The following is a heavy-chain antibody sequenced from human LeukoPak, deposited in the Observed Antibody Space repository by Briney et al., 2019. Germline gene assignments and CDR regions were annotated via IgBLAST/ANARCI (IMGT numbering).Heavy chain of an antibody. D-gene: IGHD6-13*01. Sequence: ASVKVSCKASGYTFTSYGISWVRQAPGQGVEWMGWSSAYNGNTNYAQKLQGRVTMTTDTSTNTAYMELRSLRSDDTAVYYCAREIAAAGTGNWFDPWGQGTLVTLSS. J-gene: IGHJ5*02. CDR3: AREIAAAGTGNWFDP. CDR1: GYTFTSYG. V-gene: IGHV1-18*01. CDR2: SSAYNGNT.